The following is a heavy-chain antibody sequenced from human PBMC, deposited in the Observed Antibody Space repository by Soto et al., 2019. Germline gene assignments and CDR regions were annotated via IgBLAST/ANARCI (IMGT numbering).Heavy chain of an antibody. Sequence: EVQLLESGGGLVQPGGSLRLSCAASGFTFSSYGMTWVRQAPGKGLEWVSFSSATGAGTYYADSVKGRFTISRDNSKNTLNLQMSSLRSDDTAVYYCATDRRAGGNYGFYSDFWGQGALVIVSS. CDR1: GFTFSSYG. CDR2: SSATGAGT. J-gene: IGHJ4*02. D-gene: IGHD1-7*01. V-gene: IGHV3-23*01. CDR3: ATDRRAGGNYGFYSDF.